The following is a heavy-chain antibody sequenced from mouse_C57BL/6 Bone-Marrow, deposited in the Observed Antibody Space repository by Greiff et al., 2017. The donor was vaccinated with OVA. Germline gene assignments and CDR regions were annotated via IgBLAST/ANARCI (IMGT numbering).Heavy chain of an antibody. Sequence: QVQLQQPGAELVKPGASVKLSCKASGYTFTSYWMHWVKQRPGRGLEWIGRIDPNSGGTKYNEKFKSKAILTVDKPSSTAYMQLSSLTSEDSAVYYCASYYYGSSSNWYFDVWGTGTTVTVSS. CDR3: ASYYYGSSSNWYFDV. CDR1: GYTFTSYW. J-gene: IGHJ1*03. V-gene: IGHV1-72*01. D-gene: IGHD1-1*01. CDR2: IDPNSGGT.